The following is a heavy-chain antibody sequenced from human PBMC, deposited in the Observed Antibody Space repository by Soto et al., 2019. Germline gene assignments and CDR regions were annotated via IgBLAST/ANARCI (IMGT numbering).Heavy chain of an antibody. Sequence: QVQLQESGPGLVKPSETLSLTCTVSGGSISSYYWSWIRQPPGKGLEWIGYIYYSGSTNYNPSLKSRVTISVDTSKNQFSLKLSSVTAADTAVYYCAALNSGWSFWYFDYWGQGTLVTVSS. V-gene: IGHV4-59*01. D-gene: IGHD6-19*01. CDR1: GGSISSYY. CDR2: IYYSGST. CDR3: AALNSGWSFWYFDY. J-gene: IGHJ4*02.